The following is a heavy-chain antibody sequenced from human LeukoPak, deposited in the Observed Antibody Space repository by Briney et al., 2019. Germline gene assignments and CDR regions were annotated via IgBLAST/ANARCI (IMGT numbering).Heavy chain of an antibody. V-gene: IGHV4-39*07. Sequence: SETLSLTCTVSGGSISSSSNYWGWIRQPPGRGLEWNGSICYSGSSYYNPSLKSRVTISVDTTKNQFSLKLSSVTAADTAVYYCAIDLGAAGTDSWGQGTLVTVSS. CDR2: ICYSGSS. D-gene: IGHD6-13*01. CDR1: GGSISSSSNY. CDR3: AIDLGAAGTDS. J-gene: IGHJ4*02.